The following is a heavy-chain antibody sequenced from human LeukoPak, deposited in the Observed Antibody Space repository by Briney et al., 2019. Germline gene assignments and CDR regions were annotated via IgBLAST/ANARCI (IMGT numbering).Heavy chain of an antibody. CDR1: GFTFNTYA. Sequence: QPGGSLRLSCEASGFTFNTYAMHWVRQPPGKGLEWVALISYDGSDKIYTDSVKGRFTISRDNSESTLHLQMDSLRGDDAAVYYCAKAVGRISWSFDYWGQGALVTVSS. CDR2: ISYDGSDK. D-gene: IGHD6-13*01. V-gene: IGHV3-30*18. CDR3: AKAVGRISWSFDY. J-gene: IGHJ4*02.